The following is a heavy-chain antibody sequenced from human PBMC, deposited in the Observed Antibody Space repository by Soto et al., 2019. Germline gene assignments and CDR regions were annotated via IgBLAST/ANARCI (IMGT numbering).Heavy chain of an antibody. J-gene: IGHJ6*02. V-gene: IGHV4-31*03. D-gene: IGHD3-3*01. CDR1: GGSISSGGYY. CDR2: IYYSGST. Sequence: SETLSLTCTVSGGSISSGGYYWSWIRQHPGKGLEWIGYIYYSGSTYYNPSLKSRVTISVDTSKNQFSLKLSSVTAADTAVYYCARDTYYDFWSGSGRYYYYYGMDVWGQGTTVTVSS. CDR3: ARDTYYDFWSGSGRYYYYYGMDV.